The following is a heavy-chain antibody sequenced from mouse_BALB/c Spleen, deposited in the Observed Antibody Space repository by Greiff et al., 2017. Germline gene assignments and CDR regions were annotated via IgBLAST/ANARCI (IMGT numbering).Heavy chain of an antibody. J-gene: IGHJ2*01. CDR3: ARDGNYVFDY. Sequence: DVKLVESGAELVKPGASVKLSCTASGFNIKDTYMHWVKQRPEQGLEWIGRIDPANGNTKYDPKFQGKATITADTSSNTAYLQLSSLTSEDTAVYYCARDGNYVFDYWGQGTTLTVSS. CDR1: GFNIKDTY. D-gene: IGHD2-1*01. V-gene: IGHV14-3*02. CDR2: IDPANGNT.